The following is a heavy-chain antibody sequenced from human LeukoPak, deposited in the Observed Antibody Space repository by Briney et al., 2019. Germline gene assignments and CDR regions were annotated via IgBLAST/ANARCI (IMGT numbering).Heavy chain of an antibody. V-gene: IGHV4-59*01. D-gene: IGHD3-16*01. CDR1: GGSISSYY. Sequence: SETLSLTCTVSGGSISSYYWNWIRQPPGKGLEWIGYIYYSGSTNYNPSLKSRVTISLDTSKNQFSLNLTSVTAADTAVYYCARFTPQGYGWGGYNRFDPWGQGTLVTVSS. CDR2: IYYSGST. J-gene: IGHJ5*02. CDR3: ARFTPQGYGWGGYNRFDP.